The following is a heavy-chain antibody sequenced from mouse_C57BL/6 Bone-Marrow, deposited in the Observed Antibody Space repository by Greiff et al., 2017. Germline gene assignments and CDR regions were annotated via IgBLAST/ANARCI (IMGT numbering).Heavy chain of an antibody. CDR1: GFNIKNTY. D-gene: IGHD2-1*01. V-gene: IGHV14-3*01. CDR3: ASYGNYPAWFAY. J-gene: IGHJ3*01. Sequence: VHVKQSVAELVRPGASVKLSCTASGFNIKNTYMHWVKQRPEQGLEWIGRIDPANGNTKYAPKFQGKATITADTSSNTAYLQLSSLTSEDTAIYYCASYGNYPAWFAYWGQGTLVTVSA. CDR2: IDPANGNT.